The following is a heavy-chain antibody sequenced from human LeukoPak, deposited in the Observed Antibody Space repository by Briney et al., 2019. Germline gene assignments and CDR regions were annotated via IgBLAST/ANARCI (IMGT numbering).Heavy chain of an antibody. CDR3: ARGDILTGHGEGDY. CDR2: IIPIFGTA. Sequence: SVKVSCKASGGTFSSYAISWVRQAPGQGLEWMGGIIPIFGTANYAQKFQGRVTITADGSTSTAYMELSSLRSEDTAVYYCARGDILTGHGEGDYWGQGTLVTVSS. V-gene: IGHV1-69*01. J-gene: IGHJ4*02. D-gene: IGHD3-9*01. CDR1: GGTFSSYA.